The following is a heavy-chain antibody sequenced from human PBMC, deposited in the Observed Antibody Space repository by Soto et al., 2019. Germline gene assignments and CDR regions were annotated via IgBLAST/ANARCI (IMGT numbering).Heavy chain of an antibody. CDR2: IIPIFGTA. V-gene: IGHV1-69*12. Sequence: QVQLVQSGAEVKKPGSSVKVSCKASGGTFSSYAISWVRQAPGQGLEWMGGIIPIFGTANYAPKFQCRVTITADESTSTAYMELSRLRSEDTAVYYCARHVPAAGYYYGMDVWGQGTTVTVSS. CDR1: GGTFSSYA. J-gene: IGHJ6*02. CDR3: ARHVPAAGYYYGMDV. D-gene: IGHD2-2*01.